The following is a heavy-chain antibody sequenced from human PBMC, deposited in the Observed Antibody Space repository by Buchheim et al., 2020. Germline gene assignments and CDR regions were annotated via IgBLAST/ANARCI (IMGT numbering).Heavy chain of an antibody. CDR2: INHGGSN. D-gene: IGHD6-19*01. V-gene: IGHV4-34*01. Sequence: QVQLQQWGAGLLKPSETLSLTCAVYGGSFSDYYWSWIRQPPGKGLEWIGEINHGGSNTYNPSLKSRVTILVDTTKNKFSLNLSSVTAADTAVYYCASQRWQWLYWGQGTL. CDR3: ASQRWQWLY. J-gene: IGHJ4*02. CDR1: GGSFSDYY.